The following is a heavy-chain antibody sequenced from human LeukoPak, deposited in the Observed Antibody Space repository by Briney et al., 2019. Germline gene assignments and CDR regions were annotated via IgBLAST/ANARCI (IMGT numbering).Heavy chain of an antibody. CDR1: GFTFSRYS. J-gene: IGHJ4*02. CDR3: ARERCLELRRCYFDF. V-gene: IGHV3-21*01. D-gene: IGHD1-7*01. CDR2: ISSGSTYI. Sequence: GGSLRLSCAASGFTFSRYSMNWVRQAPGKGLEGVSSISSGSTYIYYADSLQGRLTISRDNAKNSLYRQMNSLRAEDTAVYYCARERCLELRRCYFDFWGQGTLVTVSS.